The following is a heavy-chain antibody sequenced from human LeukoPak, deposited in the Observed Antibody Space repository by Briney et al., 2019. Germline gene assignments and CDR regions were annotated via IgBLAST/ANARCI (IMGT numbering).Heavy chain of an antibody. V-gene: IGHV4-30-2*01. CDR3: DRDQGGYYDSRRGLKSDNWFDP. J-gene: IGHJ5*02. Sequence: SETLSLTCAVSGGSISSGGYFGSWIRQPQSKGLEWNGYIYHSGSTYYNPARDSRITILIDRFKIQLSLKLSSVTAADTAVYYCDRDQGGYYDSRRGLKSDNWFDPWGQGILVTVSS. CDR1: GGSISSGGYF. CDR2: IYHSGST. D-gene: IGHD3-22*01.